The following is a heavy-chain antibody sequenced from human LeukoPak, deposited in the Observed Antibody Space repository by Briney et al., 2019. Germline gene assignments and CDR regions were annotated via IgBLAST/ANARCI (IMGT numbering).Heavy chain of an antibody. D-gene: IGHD2-15*01. CDR2: INPNSGGT. CDR1: GYTFTGYY. CDR3: ARGSPIVVVVAARYDYYGMDV. V-gene: IGHV1-2*02. Sequence: ASVKVSCKASGYTFTGYYMHWVRQAPGQGLEWMGWINPNSGGTNYAQKFQGRVTMTRDTSISTAYMELSRLRSDDTALYYCARGSPIVVVVAARYDYYGMDVWGQGTTVTVSS. J-gene: IGHJ6*02.